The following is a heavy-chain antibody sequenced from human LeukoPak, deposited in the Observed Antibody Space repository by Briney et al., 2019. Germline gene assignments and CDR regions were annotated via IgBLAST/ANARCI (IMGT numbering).Heavy chain of an antibody. CDR2: ISYDGRNK. J-gene: IGHJ6*02. CDR3: ANGRPPYSSGWPYYYYGMDV. Sequence: GGSLRLSCAASGFTFSSYGMHWVRQAPGKGLEWMAVISYDGRNKYYADSVKGRFTISRDNSKNTLYLQMNSLRAEDTAVYYCANGRPPYSSGWPYYYYGMDVWGQGTTVTVSS. D-gene: IGHD6-19*01. CDR1: GFTFSSYG. V-gene: IGHV3-30*18.